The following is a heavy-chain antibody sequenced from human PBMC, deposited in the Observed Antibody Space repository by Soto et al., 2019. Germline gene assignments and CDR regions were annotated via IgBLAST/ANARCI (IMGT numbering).Heavy chain of an antibody. J-gene: IGHJ5*02. D-gene: IGHD3-22*01. CDR1: GDSISITSHF. CDR3: ARRPAYDSSAYVHFDP. CDR2: LNYSGSP. Sequence: QLQQSGPGLVKPSETLSLTCSVSGDSISITSHFWDWIRQPPGKGLEWIGSLNYSGSPYHNPSLRSRVIISVDPSTNHFSLKLASVTAADTAVYYCARRPAYDSSAYVHFDPWGQGTLVTVLS. V-gene: IGHV4-39*02.